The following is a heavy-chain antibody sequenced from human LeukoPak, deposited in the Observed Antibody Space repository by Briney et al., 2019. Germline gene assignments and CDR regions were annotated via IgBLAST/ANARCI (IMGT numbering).Heavy chain of an antibody. Sequence: SETLSLTCTVSGGSISSSSYYWGWIRHPPGKGLEWIGSIYYSGSTYYNPSLKSRVTISVDTSKNQFSLKLSSVTAADTAVYYCPRHLSQQLVGEPLDYWGQGTLVTVSS. J-gene: IGHJ4*02. CDR2: IYYSGST. CDR3: PRHLSQQLVGEPLDY. V-gene: IGHV4-39*01. CDR1: GGSISSSSYY. D-gene: IGHD6-13*01.